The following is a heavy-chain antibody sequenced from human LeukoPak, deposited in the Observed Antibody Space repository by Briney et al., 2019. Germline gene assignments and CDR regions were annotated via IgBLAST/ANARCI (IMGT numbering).Heavy chain of an antibody. CDR3: ARSPDSSGYYADY. CDR1: GFSFTSHF. V-gene: IGHV1-46*01. Sequence: GASVKVSCKASGFSFTSHFMHWVRQAPGQGLEWMGVINPSDGGTSYAQKFQGRVTMTRDTSTSAVYMELSSLRSEDTAVYYCARSPDSSGYYADYWGQGTLVTVSS. CDR2: INPSDGGT. D-gene: IGHD3-22*01. J-gene: IGHJ4*02.